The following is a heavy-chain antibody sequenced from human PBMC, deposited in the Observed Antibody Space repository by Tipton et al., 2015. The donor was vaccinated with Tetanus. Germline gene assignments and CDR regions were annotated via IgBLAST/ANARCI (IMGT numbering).Heavy chain of an antibody. D-gene: IGHD2-21*01. J-gene: IGHJ4*02. CDR1: GGSISNYY. V-gene: IGHV4-59*04. CDR2: VDYTGHT. Sequence: TLSLTCTVSGGSISNYYWSWIRQTPARGLEWIGSVDYTGHTYHNPSLKSRVTLSVDVSKNQFSLRVSSVTAADTALYFCARDSHVGAPVVNCFDRWGLGTLVTVSS. CDR3: ARDSHVGAPVVNCFDR.